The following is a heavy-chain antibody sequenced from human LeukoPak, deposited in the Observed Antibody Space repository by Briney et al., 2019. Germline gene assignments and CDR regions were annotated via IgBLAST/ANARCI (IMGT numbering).Heavy chain of an antibody. V-gene: IGHV4-61*02. CDR1: GGSISSGSYY. D-gene: IGHD3-22*01. CDR2: IYTSGST. J-gene: IGHJ3*02. Sequence: SETLSLTCTVSGGSISSGSYYWSWIRQPAGKGLEWIGRIYTSGSTNYNPSLKSRVTISVDTSKNQFSLKLSSVTAADTAVYYCARDRSWYYDSSGYYYGGRSPAFDIWGQGTMVTVSS. CDR3: ARDRSWYYDSSGYYYGGRSPAFDI.